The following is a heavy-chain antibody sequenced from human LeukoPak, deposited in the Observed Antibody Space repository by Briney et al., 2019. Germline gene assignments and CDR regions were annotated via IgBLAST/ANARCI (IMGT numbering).Heavy chain of an antibody. CDR2: INHSGST. V-gene: IGHV4-34*01. Sequence: SETLSLTCAVYGGSFSGYYWSWIRQPPGKGLEWIGEINHSGSTNYNSSLKSRVTISVDTSKNQFSLKLSSVTAADTAVYYCASITMIFQWGQGTQVTVSS. CDR3: ASITMIFQ. J-gene: IGHJ4*02. D-gene: IGHD3-22*01. CDR1: GGSFSGYY.